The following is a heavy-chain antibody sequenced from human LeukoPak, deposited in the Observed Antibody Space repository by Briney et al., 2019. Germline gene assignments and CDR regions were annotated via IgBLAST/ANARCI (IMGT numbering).Heavy chain of an antibody. CDR1: GGSFSDYN. Sequence: PSETLSLTCAVYGGSFSDYNWSWIRQPPGKGLEWIGQINHSGSTNYNPSLKSRVTISVDTSKNQFSLKLSSVTAADTAVYYCARGGSGTYYNLFYYYYMDVWGKGTTVTIS. D-gene: IGHD3-10*01. V-gene: IGHV4-34*01. J-gene: IGHJ6*03. CDR3: ARGGSGTYYNLFYYYYMDV. CDR2: INHSGST.